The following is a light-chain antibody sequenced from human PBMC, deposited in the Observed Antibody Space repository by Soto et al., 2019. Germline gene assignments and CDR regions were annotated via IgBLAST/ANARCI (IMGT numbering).Light chain of an antibody. J-gene: IGLJ1*01. CDR2: EVN. V-gene: IGLV2-14*01. CDR1: SSDVGGYDY. Sequence: QSALTQPASVSGSPGQSITVSCSGTSSDVGGYDYVSWYQQHPGKAPKLIIYEVNNRPSGISNRFSGSKSGNTASLTISGLQAEDEADYFCSSYASSSSLYVFGIGTKVTVL. CDR3: SSYASSSSLYV.